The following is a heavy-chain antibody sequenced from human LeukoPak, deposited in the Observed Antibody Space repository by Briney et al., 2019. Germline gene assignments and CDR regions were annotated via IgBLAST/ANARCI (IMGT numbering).Heavy chain of an antibody. CDR1: GGSISSGSYY. CDR3: ARVLGSSGPY. V-gene: IGHV4-61*02. CDR2: IYTSGST. Sequence: SQTLSLTCTVSGGSISSGSYYWSWIRQPAGKGLEWIGRIYTSGSTNYNPSLKSRVTISVDTSKNQFSLKLSSVTAADTAVYYCARVLGSSGPYWGQGTLVTVSS. D-gene: IGHD6-6*01. J-gene: IGHJ4*02.